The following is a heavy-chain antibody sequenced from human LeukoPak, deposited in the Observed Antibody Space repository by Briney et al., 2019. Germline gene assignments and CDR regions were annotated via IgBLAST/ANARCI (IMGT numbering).Heavy chain of an antibody. V-gene: IGHV3-23*01. J-gene: IGHJ4*02. CDR3: AKARTPYNSGFDY. D-gene: IGHD6-19*01. Sequence: PGGSLRLSCAASGFTFTDYAMGWVRQAPGQGLEWASTISASGSTTYYADSVRGRFTISRDNSKNTLSLQMSSLGAEDTAMYYCAKARTPYNSGFDYWGQGTLVAVSS. CDR2: ISASGSTT. CDR1: GFTFTDYA.